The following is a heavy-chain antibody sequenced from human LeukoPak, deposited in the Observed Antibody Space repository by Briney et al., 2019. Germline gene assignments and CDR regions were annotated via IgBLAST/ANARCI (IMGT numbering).Heavy chain of an antibody. CDR1: GFTFSSYA. D-gene: IGHD3-16*01. V-gene: IGHV3-30-3*01. CDR3: AREGGVWGSWEYYFDY. Sequence: QTGGSLRLSCAASGFTFSSYAMHWVRQAPGKGLEWVAVISYDGSNKYYADSVKGRFTISRDNSKNTLYLQMNSLRAEDTAVYYCAREGGVWGSWEYYFDYWGQGTLVTVSS. J-gene: IGHJ4*02. CDR2: ISYDGSNK.